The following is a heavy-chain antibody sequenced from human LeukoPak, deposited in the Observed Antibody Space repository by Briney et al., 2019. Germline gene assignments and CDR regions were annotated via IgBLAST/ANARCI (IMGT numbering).Heavy chain of an antibody. CDR1: GFSFSDYG. J-gene: IGHJ4*02. D-gene: IGHD3-16*01. V-gene: IGHV3-30*02. CDR3: ARGGYDWGLDY. Sequence: GGSLRLSCVASGFSFSDYGIYWVRQAPGNGLEWLTFIRYDGSSRLYADSVRDRFTISRDDSRNTVYLQMSSLRPEDTALYYCARGGYDWGLDYWGQGALVTVSS. CDR2: IRYDGSSR.